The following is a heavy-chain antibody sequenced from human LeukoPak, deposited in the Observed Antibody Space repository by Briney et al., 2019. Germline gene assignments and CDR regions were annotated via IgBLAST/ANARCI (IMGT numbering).Heavy chain of an antibody. CDR3: ARGPGDYVNY. V-gene: IGHV4-39*07. Sequence: SETLSLTCTVSGGSISSYYWGWLRQPPGKGLEWIGSIYYSGSTYYNPSLKSRVTISVDTSKNQFSLKLSSVTAADTAVYYCARGPGDYVNYWGQGTLVTVSS. D-gene: IGHD4-17*01. CDR2: IYYSGST. CDR1: GGSISSYY. J-gene: IGHJ4*02.